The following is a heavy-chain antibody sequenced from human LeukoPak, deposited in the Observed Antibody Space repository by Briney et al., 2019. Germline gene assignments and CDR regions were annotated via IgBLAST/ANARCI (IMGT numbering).Heavy chain of an antibody. J-gene: IGHJ4*02. CDR2: INPNSGGT. Sequence: ASVKVSCKASGYTFTGYNMHWVRQAPGQGLEWMGWINPNSGGTNYAQKFQGRVTMTRDTSISTAYMELSRLRSDDTAVYYCAMSPINYYDSSGFDYWGQGTLVTVSS. V-gene: IGHV1-2*02. CDR3: AMSPINYYDSSGFDY. D-gene: IGHD3-22*01. CDR1: GYTFTGYN.